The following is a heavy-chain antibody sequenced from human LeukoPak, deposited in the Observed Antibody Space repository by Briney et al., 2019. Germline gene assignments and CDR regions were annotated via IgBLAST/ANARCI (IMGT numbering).Heavy chain of an antibody. CDR2: IIPIFGTA. CDR3: ARVRYYDSSGYVDY. CDR1: GGTFSSYA. J-gene: IGHJ4*02. V-gene: IGHV1-69*05. D-gene: IGHD3-22*01. Sequence: SVKVSCKXSGGTFSSYAISWVRQAPGQGLEWMGRIIPIFGTANYAQKFQGRVTITTDESTSTAYMELSSLRSEDTAVYYCARVRYYDSSGYVDYWGQGTLVTVSS.